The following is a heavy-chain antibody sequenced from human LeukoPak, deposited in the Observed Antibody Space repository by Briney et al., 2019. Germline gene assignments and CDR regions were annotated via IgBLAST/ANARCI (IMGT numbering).Heavy chain of an antibody. CDR3: ARGSDNYYYYQYMDV. CDR2: ISSSGSTI. J-gene: IGHJ6*03. CDR1: GFTFRDYY. Sequence: GGSLRLSCAASGFTFRDYYMSWIRQAPGKGLEWVSYISSSGSTIYYADSVKGRFTISRDNAKNSLYLQLNSLRAEDMAVYYCARGSDNYYYYQYMDVWGKGTTVTVSS. V-gene: IGHV3-11*04. D-gene: IGHD3-9*01.